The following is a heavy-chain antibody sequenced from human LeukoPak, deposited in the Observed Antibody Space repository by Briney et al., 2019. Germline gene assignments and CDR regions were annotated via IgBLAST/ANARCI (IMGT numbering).Heavy chain of an antibody. CDR3: AKDAQWLTNYYYYYMDV. CDR1: GFTFGDYA. V-gene: IGHV3-49*03. CDR2: IRSKAYGGTT. J-gene: IGHJ6*03. Sequence: GGSLRLSCTASGFTFGDYAMSWFRQAPGKGLEWVGFIRSKAYGGTTEYAASVKGRFTISRDNSKNTLYLQMNSLRAEDTSVYYCAKDAQWLTNYYYYYMDVWGKGTTVTVSS. D-gene: IGHD6-19*01.